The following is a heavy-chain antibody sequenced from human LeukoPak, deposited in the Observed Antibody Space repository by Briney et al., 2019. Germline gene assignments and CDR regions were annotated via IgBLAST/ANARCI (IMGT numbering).Heavy chain of an antibody. CDR3: AKVLNPVISLYYYYMDV. CDR2: ISSSSSYI. Sequence: GGSLRLSCAASGFTFSSYSMNWVRQAPGKGLEWVSSISSSSSYIYYADSVKGRFTISRDNAKNSLYLQMNSLRAEDTAVYYCAKVLNPVISLYYYYMDVWGKGTTVTVSS. V-gene: IGHV3-21*01. CDR1: GFTFSSYS. J-gene: IGHJ6*03.